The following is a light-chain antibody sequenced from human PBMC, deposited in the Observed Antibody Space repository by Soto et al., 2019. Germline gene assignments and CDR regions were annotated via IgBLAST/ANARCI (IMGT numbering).Light chain of an antibody. J-gene: IGLJ2*01. CDR3: AAWDESLNGVV. CDR2: SNN. V-gene: IGLV1-44*01. CDR1: SSNIGSYT. Sequence: QSVLTQPPSASGTPGQRVTISCSGDSSNIGSYTVNWYQQLPGTAPKLLIYSNNQRPSGVPDRFSGSKSGTSVSLAISGLQSEDEADYYCAAWDESLNGVVFGGGTKLTVL.